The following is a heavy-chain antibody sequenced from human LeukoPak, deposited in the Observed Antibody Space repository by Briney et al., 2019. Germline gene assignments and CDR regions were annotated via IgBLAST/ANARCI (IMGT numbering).Heavy chain of an antibody. Sequence: SETLSLTCAVSGGSISSGGYSWSWIRQPPGKGLEWIGYIYHSGSTYYNPSLKSRVTMSVDTSKNQFSLKLSSVTAADTAVYYCARSFYGDRHFWDYWGQGTLVTVSS. J-gene: IGHJ4*02. V-gene: IGHV4-30-2*05. CDR2: IYHSGST. CDR1: GGSISSGGYS. CDR3: ARSFYGDRHFWDY. D-gene: IGHD4-17*01.